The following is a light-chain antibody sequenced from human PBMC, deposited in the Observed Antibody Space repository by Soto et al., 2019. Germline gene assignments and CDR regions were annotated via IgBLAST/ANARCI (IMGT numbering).Light chain of an antibody. CDR1: QSISSW. CDR2: EAS. Sequence: DIQMTQSPSTLSAFVGDTVTVTCRASQSISSWLAWYQQKPGKAPKLLIYEASTLQSGVPSRFSGSGSGTEFSLTITSRQPDDSATYYCQQYNAYSGTFGQGTQVEIK. CDR3: QQYNAYSGT. V-gene: IGKV1-5*03. J-gene: IGKJ1*01.